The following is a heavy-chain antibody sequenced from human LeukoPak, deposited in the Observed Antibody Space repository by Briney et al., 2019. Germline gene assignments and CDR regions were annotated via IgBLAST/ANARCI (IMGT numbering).Heavy chain of an antibody. CDR1: GFTFSSYW. CDR3: ARDSGSRFGELFVY. J-gene: IGHJ4*02. D-gene: IGHD3-10*01. CDR2: INSDGSST. V-gene: IGHV3-74*01. Sequence: GGPLRLSCAASGFTFSSYWMHWVRQAPGKGLVWVSRINSDGSSTSYADSVKGRFTISRDNAKNTLYLQMNSLRAEDTAVYYCARDSGSRFGELFVYWGQGTLVTVSS.